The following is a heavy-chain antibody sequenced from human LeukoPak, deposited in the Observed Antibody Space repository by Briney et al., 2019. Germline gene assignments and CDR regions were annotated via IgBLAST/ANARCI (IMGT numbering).Heavy chain of an antibody. J-gene: IGHJ3*02. Sequence: PGGSLRLSCVASGFTFSSYSMNWVRQAPGKGLEWVSSISSSSSYIYYRDSVKGQFTISRDNAKNSLYLQMNSLRGEDTAVYYCARVGGPVAANIWGQGTMVTVSS. D-gene: IGHD3-10*01. CDR2: ISSSSSYI. V-gene: IGHV3-21*01. CDR3: ARVGGPVAANI. CDR1: GFTFSSYS.